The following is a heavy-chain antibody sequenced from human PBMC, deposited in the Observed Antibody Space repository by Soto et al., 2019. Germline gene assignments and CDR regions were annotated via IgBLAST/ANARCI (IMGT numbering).Heavy chain of an antibody. CDR3: ARVMGYYDSSGYRYNWFDP. J-gene: IGHJ5*02. V-gene: IGHV4-30-4*01. CDR2: IYYSGST. CDR1: GGSISSCDYY. Sequence: SETLSLNCTFSGGSISSCDYYLSRIRQPPGNFLEWIGYIYYSGSTYYNPSLKSRVTISVDTSKNQFSLKLSSVTAADTAVYYCARVMGYYDSSGYRYNWFDPWGQGTLVTVSS. D-gene: IGHD3-22*01.